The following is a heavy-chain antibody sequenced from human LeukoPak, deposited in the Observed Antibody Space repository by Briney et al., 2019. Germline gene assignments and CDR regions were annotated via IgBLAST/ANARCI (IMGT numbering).Heavy chain of an antibody. D-gene: IGHD3-10*01. CDR1: GGSFSGYY. Sequence: SETLSLTCAVYGGSFSGYYWSWIRQPPGKGLEWIGEINHSGSTNYNPSLKSRVTISVDTSKNQFSLKLSSVTAADTAVYYCARSRGFGELFGWGQGTLVTVSS. CDR2: INHSGST. J-gene: IGHJ4*02. V-gene: IGHV4-34*01. CDR3: ARSRGFGELFG.